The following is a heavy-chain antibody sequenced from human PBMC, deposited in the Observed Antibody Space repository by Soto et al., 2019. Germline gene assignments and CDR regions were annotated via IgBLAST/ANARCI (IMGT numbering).Heavy chain of an antibody. J-gene: IGHJ4*02. CDR1: GFTFSTDA. CDR3: AKDQGWRYGSRTRCLYPVTY. Sequence: EVQLLESGGGLVQPGGSLRLSCTASGFTFSTDALRWGRQAPGKGLEWVLTLSDSGRRYYADSVKGRFTISRDNSKTTLSQARHSIRAEDTAVYYCAKDQGWRYGSRTRCLYPVTYWGQGPLVTVSS. V-gene: IGHV3-23*01. CDR2: LSDSGRR. D-gene: IGHD2-2*01.